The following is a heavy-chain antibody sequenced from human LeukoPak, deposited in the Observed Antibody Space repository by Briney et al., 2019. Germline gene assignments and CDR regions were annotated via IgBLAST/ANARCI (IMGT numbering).Heavy chain of an antibody. Sequence: ASVKVSCKASGYTFTSYDINWVRQATGQGLEWMGWMNPNSGNTGYAQKFQGRVTMTRNTSISTAYMELSSLRSEDTAVYYCARDRNIVGATLNWFDPWGQGTLVTVSS. CDR1: GYTFTSYD. CDR3: ARDRNIVGATLNWFDP. V-gene: IGHV1-8*01. J-gene: IGHJ5*02. D-gene: IGHD1-26*01. CDR2: MNPNSGNT.